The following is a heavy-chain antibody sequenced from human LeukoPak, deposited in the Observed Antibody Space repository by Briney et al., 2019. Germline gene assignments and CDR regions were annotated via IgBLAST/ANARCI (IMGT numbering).Heavy chain of an antibody. CDR1: GGSISSSSYY. J-gene: IGHJ5*02. CDR3: ARHVGAVVLRFLEWLLDWFDP. CDR2: IYYSGST. D-gene: IGHD3-3*01. V-gene: IGHV4-39*01. Sequence: ETLSLTCTVSGGSISSSSYYWGWIRQPPGKGLEWIGSIYYSGSTYYNPSLKSRVTISVDTSKNQFSLKLSSVTAADTAVYYCARHVGAVVLRFLEWLLDWFDPWGQGTLVTVSS.